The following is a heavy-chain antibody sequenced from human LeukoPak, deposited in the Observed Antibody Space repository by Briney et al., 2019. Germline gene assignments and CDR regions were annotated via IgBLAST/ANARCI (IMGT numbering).Heavy chain of an antibody. CDR2: ISGSGGST. CDR3: ADTTIQQLYRY. J-gene: IGHJ4*02. Sequence: GGSLRLSCAASGFTFSSYAMSWVRQAPGKGLGWVSAISGSGGSTYYADSVKGRFTISRDNSKNTLYLQMNSLRAEDTAVYYCADTTIQQLYRYWGQGTLVTVSS. CDR1: GFTFSSYA. V-gene: IGHV3-23*01. D-gene: IGHD6-13*01.